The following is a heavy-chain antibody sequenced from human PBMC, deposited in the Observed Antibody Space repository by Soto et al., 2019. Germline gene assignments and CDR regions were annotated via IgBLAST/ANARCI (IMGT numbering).Heavy chain of an antibody. D-gene: IGHD2-2*02. CDR1: GGTFSSYT. Sequence: QVQLVQSGAEVKKPVSSVKVSCKASGGTFSSYTISWVRQAPGQGLEWMGRIIPILGIANYAQKFQGRVTSTAAKSTSTAYMELSSLRSEETAVYYCAMEYCSSTSCYRDYWGQGTLVTVSS. V-gene: IGHV1-69*02. CDR3: AMEYCSSTSCYRDY. CDR2: IIPILGIA. J-gene: IGHJ4*02.